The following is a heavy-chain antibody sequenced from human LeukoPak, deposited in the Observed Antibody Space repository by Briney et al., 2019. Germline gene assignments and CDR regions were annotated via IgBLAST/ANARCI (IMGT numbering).Heavy chain of an antibody. D-gene: IGHD3-16*02. CDR2: ISSSGSTI. CDR3: ARELYDYVWGSYRLDAFDI. J-gene: IGHJ3*02. V-gene: IGHV3-11*04. Sequence: GGSLRLSCAASGFTFSNAWMSWVRQAPGKGLEWVSYISSSGSTIYYAASVKGRFTISRDNAKNSLYLQMNSLRAEDTAVYYCARELYDYVWGSYRLDAFDIWGQGTMVTVSS. CDR1: GFTFSNAW.